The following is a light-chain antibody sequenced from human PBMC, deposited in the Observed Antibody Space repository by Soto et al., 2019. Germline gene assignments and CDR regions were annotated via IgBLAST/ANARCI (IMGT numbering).Light chain of an antibody. CDR3: ATWDSSLSAGL. CDR2: DNN. J-gene: IGLJ7*01. CDR1: SSNIGNNY. V-gene: IGLV1-51*01. Sequence: QAVVTQPPSLSAAPGQTVTISCSGGSSNIGNNYVSWYQQVAGTTPKLLIFDNNKRPSGIPDRFSGSKSGTSATLGIAGLQTGDAADYYCATWDSSLSAGLFGGGTQLTVL.